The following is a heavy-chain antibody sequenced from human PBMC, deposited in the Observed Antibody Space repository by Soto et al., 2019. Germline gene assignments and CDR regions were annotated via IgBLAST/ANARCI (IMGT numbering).Heavy chain of an antibody. D-gene: IGHD2-15*01. CDR3: AGLGMVAAHREFDP. V-gene: IGHV4-4*02. CDR2: INQSGSP. CDR1: SGTISSSNW. Sequence: QVQLQESGPGLVKPSGTLSLTCAVYSGTISSSNWWTWVRQPPGKGLEWIGEINQSGSPNYNPSLRSRVTISVDKSKSQFFLKLSSVTAADTAIYYCAGLGMVAAHREFDPWGQGTLVTVSS. J-gene: IGHJ5*02.